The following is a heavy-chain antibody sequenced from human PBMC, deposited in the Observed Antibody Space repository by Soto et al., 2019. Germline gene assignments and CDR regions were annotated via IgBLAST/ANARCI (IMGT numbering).Heavy chain of an antibody. CDR2: IIPIFGTT. CDR3: ASTSYYGDYVPLFWDY. V-gene: IGHV1-69*01. Sequence: QVQLVQSGAEVKKPGSSVKVSCKASGGTFSSYAISWVRQAPGQGLEWMGGIIPIFGTTNYAQKFQGRVTITADESTSTAYMELSSLRSEDTAVYYCASTSYYGDYVPLFWDYWGQGTLVTVSS. CDR1: GGTFSSYA. D-gene: IGHD4-17*01. J-gene: IGHJ4*02.